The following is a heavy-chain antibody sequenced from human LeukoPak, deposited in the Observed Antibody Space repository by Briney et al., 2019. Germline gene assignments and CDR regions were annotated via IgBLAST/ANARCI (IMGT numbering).Heavy chain of an antibody. CDR2: ISYSGTT. Sequence: SETLSLTCTVSGGSISSYYWSWIRQPPGKGLEWIGYISYSGTTNYNPSLKSRVTISIDTSKNQFSLKLSSVTAADTAVYYCARGVNWIDPWGQGTLVTVSS. V-gene: IGHV4-59*01. D-gene: IGHD6-13*01. CDR3: ARGVNWIDP. J-gene: IGHJ5*02. CDR1: GGSISSYY.